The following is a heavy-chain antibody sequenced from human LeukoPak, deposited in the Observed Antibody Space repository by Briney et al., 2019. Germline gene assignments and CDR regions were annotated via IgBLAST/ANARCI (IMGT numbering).Heavy chain of an antibody. J-gene: IGHJ4*02. CDR3: FVLPLGY. Sequence: SESLSLTCAVYGGSFSGYYWSWIRQPPGKGLEWIGEINHSGSTNYNPSLKSRVTISVDTSKNQFSLKLSSVTAVDTAVYYCFVLPLGYWGQGTLVTVSS. D-gene: IGHD2-15*01. V-gene: IGHV4-34*01. CDR2: INHSGST. CDR1: GGSFSGYY.